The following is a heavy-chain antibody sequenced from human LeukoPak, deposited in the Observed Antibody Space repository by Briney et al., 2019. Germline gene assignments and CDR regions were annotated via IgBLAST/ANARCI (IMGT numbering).Heavy chain of an antibody. J-gene: IGHJ3*02. V-gene: IGHV4-34*01. CDR1: GGSFSGYY. Sequence: SETLSLTCGVYGGSFSGYYWSWIRQPPGKELEWIGEINHNGSTNYNPSLRSRVTISVDTSKNQFSLKLSSVTAADTAVYYCAKLDLTAGAFDIWGQGTMVTVSS. CDR3: AKLDLTAGAFDI. D-gene: IGHD3-9*01. CDR2: INHNGST.